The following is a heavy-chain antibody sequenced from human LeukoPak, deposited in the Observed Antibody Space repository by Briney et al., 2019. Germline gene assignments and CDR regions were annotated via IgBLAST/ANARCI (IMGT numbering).Heavy chain of an antibody. V-gene: IGHV4-34*01. D-gene: IGHD4-11*01. CDR1: GVSFNDYY. CDR3: TRMTRGHDY. Sequence: PSETLSLTCAVSGVSFNDYYWSWVRQPPGKGLEWIGEINHSGYTNDSPSLKSRVTISIDTSRKQFSLNLRSVTVADTAVYYCTRMTRGHDYWGQGTLVTVSS. J-gene: IGHJ4*02. CDR2: INHSGYT.